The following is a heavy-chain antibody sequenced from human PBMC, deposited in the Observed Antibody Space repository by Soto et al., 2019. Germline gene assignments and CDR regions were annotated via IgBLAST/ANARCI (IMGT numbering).Heavy chain of an antibody. D-gene: IGHD1-26*01. V-gene: IGHV4-39*01. CDR3: ARRPKRGSYSWCFDY. Sequence: QLQLQESGPGLVKPSETLSLTCTVSGGSISSNGYYWGWIRQPPGKGLACIGSVYYRGSANYNPSLKSRLTMSVDTSKNQFSLKLLSVTAAYTAVYYCARRPKRGSYSWCFDYWGQGTLVTVSS. CDR1: GGSISSNGYY. CDR2: VYYRGSA. J-gene: IGHJ4*02.